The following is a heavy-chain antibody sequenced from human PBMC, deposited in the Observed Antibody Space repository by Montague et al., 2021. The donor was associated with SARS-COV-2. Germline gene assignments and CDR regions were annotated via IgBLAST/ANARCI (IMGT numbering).Heavy chain of an antibody. D-gene: IGHD3-9*01. CDR2: IDWDDDK. J-gene: IGHJ4*02. CDR3: ARIRDYDILTGSSSGFDY. CDR1: GFSLSTSGMC. Sequence: VKPTQTLTLTCTFSGFSLSTSGMCVSWIRQPPGKALEWLALIDWDDDKYYSTSLKTRLTISKDTSKNQVVLTMTNMDPVDTATYYCARIRDYDILTGSSSGFDYGGQGTRVTVSS. V-gene: IGHV2-70*01.